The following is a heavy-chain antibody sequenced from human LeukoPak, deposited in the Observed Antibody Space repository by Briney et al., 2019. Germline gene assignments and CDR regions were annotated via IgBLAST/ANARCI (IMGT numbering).Heavy chain of an antibody. CDR2: MNPNIGNT. Sequence: GASVKVSCKASGYTFTSYDINWVRQATGQGLEWMGWMNPNIGNTGYAQKFQGRVTITRNTSISTAYMELSGLRSEDTAVYYCARGNLQLLIDIWGQGTMVTVSS. D-gene: IGHD2-2*01. CDR1: GYTFTSYD. V-gene: IGHV1-8*03. CDR3: ARGNLQLLIDI. J-gene: IGHJ3*02.